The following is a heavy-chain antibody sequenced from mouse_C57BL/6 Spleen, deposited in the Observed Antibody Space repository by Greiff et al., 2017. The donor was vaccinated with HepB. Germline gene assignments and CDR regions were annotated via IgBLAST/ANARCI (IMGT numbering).Heavy chain of an antibody. CDR3: ATHSSGSAWFAY. V-gene: IGHV1-82*01. CDR2: IYPGDGDT. J-gene: IGHJ3*01. Sequence: VQLQQSGPELVKPGASVKISCKASGYAFSSSWMNWVKQRPGKGLEWIGRIYPGDGDTNYNGKFKGKATLTADKSSSTAYMQLSSLTSEDSAVYFCATHSSGSAWFAYWGQGTLVTVSA. CDR1: GYAFSSSW. D-gene: IGHD3-2*02.